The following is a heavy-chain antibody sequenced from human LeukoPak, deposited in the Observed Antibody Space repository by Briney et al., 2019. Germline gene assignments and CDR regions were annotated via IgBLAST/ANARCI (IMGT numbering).Heavy chain of an antibody. V-gene: IGHV4-34*01. J-gene: IGHJ4*02. CDR2: INHSGST. CDR1: GGSFSGYY. D-gene: IGHD1-26*01. CDR3: ARAPVGATYFDY. Sequence: PSETLSLTCAVYGGSFSGYYWSWIRQPPGKGLEWIGEINHSGSTNYNPSPKSRVTISVDTSKNQFSLKLSSVTAADTAVYYCARAPVGATYFDYWGQGTLVTVSS.